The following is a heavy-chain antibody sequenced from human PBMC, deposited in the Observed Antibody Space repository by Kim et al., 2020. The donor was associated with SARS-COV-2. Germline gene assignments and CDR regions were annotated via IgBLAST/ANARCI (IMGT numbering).Heavy chain of an antibody. V-gene: IGHV3-23*01. CDR1: GFTFSSYA. Sequence: GGSLRLSCAASGFTFSSYAMSWVRQAPGKGLEWVSVISGSGGSTYYADSVKGRFTISRDTSKNTLYLQMNSLRAEDTAVYYCAKDQGYSPHYYYGMDVWGQGTTVTVSS. CDR2: ISGSGGST. D-gene: IGHD2-15*01. CDR3: AKDQGYSPHYYYGMDV. J-gene: IGHJ6*02.